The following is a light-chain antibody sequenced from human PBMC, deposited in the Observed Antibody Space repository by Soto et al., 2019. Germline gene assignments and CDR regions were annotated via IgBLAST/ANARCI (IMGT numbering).Light chain of an antibody. V-gene: IGLV2-14*01. J-gene: IGLJ1*01. Sequence: QSVLTQPASVSGSPGQSITISCTGTSSDVGYYNYVSWYQQHPGKAPKLMISEVDNRPSGVSIRFSGSKSGNTASLTISGLQAEDEAEYYCSSYAAGSRYVFGTGTKLTVL. CDR3: SSYAAGSRYV. CDR2: EVD. CDR1: SSDVGYYNY.